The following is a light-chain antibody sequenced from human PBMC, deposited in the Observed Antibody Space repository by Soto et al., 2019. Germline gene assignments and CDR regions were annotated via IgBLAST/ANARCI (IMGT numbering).Light chain of an antibody. J-gene: IGLJ1*01. Sequence: QSVLTQPPSVSGAPGQRVTISCTGSRSNIGAGYDVHWYQQLPGTAPKLLIYGNNNRPSGVPDRFSGSKSGTSASLAITGLQAEDEADYYCQSYDSEDVFGTGTKVTVL. CDR3: QSYDSEDV. CDR1: RSNIGAGYD. V-gene: IGLV1-40*01. CDR2: GNN.